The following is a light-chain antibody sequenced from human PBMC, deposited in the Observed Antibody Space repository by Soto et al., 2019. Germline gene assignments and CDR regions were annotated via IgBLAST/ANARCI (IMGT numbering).Light chain of an antibody. Sequence: VIWMTQSPSLLSASTGDRVTISCLMSQGISSYLAWYQQKPGKAPELLIYVASTLQSGVPSRFSGSGSGTDFTLTISCLQSEDFATYYCQQYYSFPLTFGGGTKVDIK. V-gene: IGKV1D-8*01. CDR2: VAS. CDR1: QGISSY. J-gene: IGKJ4*01. CDR3: QQYYSFPLT.